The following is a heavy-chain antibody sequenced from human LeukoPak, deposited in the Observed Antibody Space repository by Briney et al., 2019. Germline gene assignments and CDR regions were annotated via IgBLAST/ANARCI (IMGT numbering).Heavy chain of an antibody. CDR2: IYYSGTT. CDR3: ARVTADTAMVGGYNYYYGMDV. CDR1: GGFISTYY. Sequence: SETLSLTCTVSGGFISTYYWSWIRQPPGKGLEWIGYIYYSGTTKYNPSLKNRVTISVDTSKNQFSLNLRSVTPADTALYYCARVTADTAMVGGYNYYYGMDVWGQGTTVTVSS. V-gene: IGHV4-59*01. J-gene: IGHJ6*02. D-gene: IGHD5-18*01.